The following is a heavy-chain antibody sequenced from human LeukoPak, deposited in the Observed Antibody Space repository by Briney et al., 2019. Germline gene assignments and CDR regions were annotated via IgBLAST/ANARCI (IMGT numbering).Heavy chain of an antibody. V-gene: IGHV5-51*01. CDR3: ARQILGAAFDS. Sequence: GESLKISCKGSGYSFSNYWIGLVRQVPGKGLEWMGIIYPGDSDIRYSPSFQGQVTISADKSITTAYLQWSGLRASDAAMYYCARQILGAAFDSWGQGTLVTVSS. D-gene: IGHD1-26*01. CDR1: GYSFSNYW. J-gene: IGHJ4*02. CDR2: IYPGDSDI.